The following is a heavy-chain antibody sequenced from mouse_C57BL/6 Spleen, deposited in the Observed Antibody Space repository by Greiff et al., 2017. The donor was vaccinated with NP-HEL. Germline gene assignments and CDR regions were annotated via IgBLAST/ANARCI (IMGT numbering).Heavy chain of an antibody. CDR1: GYAFSSYW. V-gene: IGHV1-80*01. CDR2: IYPGDGAT. D-gene: IGHD3-2*02. CDR3: EGRDSAGYVLY. Sequence: QVQLKQSGAELVKPGASVKISCKASGYAFSSYWMNWVKQRPGKGLEWIGQIYPGDGATNYNGKFKGKATLTADKSTSTAYMQLSSLTSEDSAVYFCEGRDSAGYVLYWGQGTTLTVSS. J-gene: IGHJ2*01.